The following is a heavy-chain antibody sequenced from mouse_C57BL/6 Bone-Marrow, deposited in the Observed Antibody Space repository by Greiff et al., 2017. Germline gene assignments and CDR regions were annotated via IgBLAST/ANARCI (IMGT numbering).Heavy chain of an antibody. D-gene: IGHD2-4*01. Sequence: EVKLVESGGGLVQPKGSLKLSCAASGFSFNTYAMNWVRQAPGKGLEWVARIRSKSNNYATYYADSVKDRFTISRDDSESMLYLQMNNLKTEDTAIYYCVRAGYDYAWFAYWGQGTLVTVSA. CDR3: VRAGYDYAWFAY. CDR1: GFSFNTYA. CDR2: IRSKSNNYAT. V-gene: IGHV10-1*01. J-gene: IGHJ3*01.